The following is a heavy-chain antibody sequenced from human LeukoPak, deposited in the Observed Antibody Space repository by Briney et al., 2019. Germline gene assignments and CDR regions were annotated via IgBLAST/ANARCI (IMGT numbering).Heavy chain of an antibody. J-gene: IGHJ4*02. V-gene: IGHV4-59*08. D-gene: IGHD3-22*01. CDR2: IYYTGST. CDR1: GGSISSYY. CDR3: ASSGNYDSSGYYYKVGYFDY. Sequence: SETLSLTCIVSGGSISSYYWSWIRQPPGKGLEWIGYIYYTGSTKGNPSLKSRVTISVDTSKNQFSLKLSPVTAADTAVYYCASSGNYDSSGYYYKVGYFDYWGQGTLVTVSS.